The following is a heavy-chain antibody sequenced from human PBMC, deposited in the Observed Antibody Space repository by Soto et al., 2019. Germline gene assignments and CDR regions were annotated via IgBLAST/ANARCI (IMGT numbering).Heavy chain of an antibody. J-gene: IGHJ4*02. Sequence: ASVKVSCKASGYTFTSYGISWVRQAPGQGLEWMGWISAYNGNTNYAQKLQGRVTMTTDTSTSTAYMELRSLRSDDTAVYYCARLLIVVVTATNDYWGQGTLVTVSS. D-gene: IGHD2-21*02. V-gene: IGHV1-18*01. CDR2: ISAYNGNT. CDR3: ARLLIVVVTATNDY. CDR1: GYTFTSYG.